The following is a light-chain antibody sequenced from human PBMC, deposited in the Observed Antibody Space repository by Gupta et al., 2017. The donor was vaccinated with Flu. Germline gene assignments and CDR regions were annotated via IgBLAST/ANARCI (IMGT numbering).Light chain of an antibody. V-gene: IGKV1-39*01. CDR3: HQSYSTAYS. Sequence: IQTTQSPSSLSASEGATVTSTCRESQSISSSLNWHKPKPGKGPKLLIDAASSSESGVPLRFSGCGTGTDFTLSSSRPQPEDFETYYCHQSYSTAYSFGQGTKLEIK. J-gene: IGKJ2*03. CDR1: QSISSS. CDR2: AAS.